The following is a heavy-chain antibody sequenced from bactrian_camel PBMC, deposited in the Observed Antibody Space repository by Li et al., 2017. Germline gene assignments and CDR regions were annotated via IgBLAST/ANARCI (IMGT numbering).Heavy chain of an antibody. V-gene: IGHV3S1*01. Sequence: HVQLVESGGGSVQAGGTLTLSCKVSGVTYCMAWFRQAPGKERERVATIYTDGSLPQYSDSVKGRFTISKGNGKLTLSLQMDSLKPEDTATHYCVTNADSYAVRCGLSQSAYTYWGQGTQVTVS. CDR2: IYTDGSLP. CDR3: VTNADSYAVRCGLSQSAYTY. D-gene: IGHD3*01. CDR1: GVTYC. J-gene: IGHJ4*01.